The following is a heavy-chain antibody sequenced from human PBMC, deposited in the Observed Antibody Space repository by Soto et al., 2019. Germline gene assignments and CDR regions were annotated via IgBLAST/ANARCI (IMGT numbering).Heavy chain of an antibody. CDR3: ARDGVAAAIDY. D-gene: IGHD6-13*01. J-gene: IGHJ4*02. V-gene: IGHV1-3*01. Sequence: ASVKVSCKASGYTFPNNAIHWVRLAPGQRLEWMGWINPGNANTKYSQKFQGRVTMTRDTSATTAYMELSSLRSEDTALYYCARDGVAAAIDYWGQGTLVTVSS. CDR2: INPGNANT. CDR1: GYTFPNNA.